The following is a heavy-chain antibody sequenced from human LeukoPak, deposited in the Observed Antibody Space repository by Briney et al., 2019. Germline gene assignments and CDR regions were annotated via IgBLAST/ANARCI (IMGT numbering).Heavy chain of an antibody. CDR3: ARDRSNGGIDY. CDR2: IYTSGST. J-gene: IGHJ4*02. D-gene: IGHD3-10*01. CDR1: GDSISSGSYY. Sequence: PSQTLSLTCTVSGDSISSGSYYWSWLRQPAGKGLEWIGRIYTSGSTNYNPSLKSRVTISVDTSKNQFSLKLSSVTAADTAVYYCARDRSNGGIDYWGQGTLVTVSS. V-gene: IGHV4-61*02.